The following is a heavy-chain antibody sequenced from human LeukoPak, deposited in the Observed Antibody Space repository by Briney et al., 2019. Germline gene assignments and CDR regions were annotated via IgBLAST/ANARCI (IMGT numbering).Heavy chain of an antibody. D-gene: IGHD6-19*01. J-gene: IGHJ6*01. V-gene: IGHV3-11*06. Sequence: GGSLTLSCEASGFTFSDYYMNWIRQAPGKGLEWVAYVSSGSSYIYYADSVKGRFTISRDNARNPLYLQMNSLRAEDPSVYYGAREPSESSAWYDGGRQGTPV. CDR3: AREPSESSAWYDG. CDR2: VSSGSSYI. CDR1: GFTFSDYY.